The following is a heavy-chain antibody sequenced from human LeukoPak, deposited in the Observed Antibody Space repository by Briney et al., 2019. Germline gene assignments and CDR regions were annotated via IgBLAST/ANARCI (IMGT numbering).Heavy chain of an antibody. V-gene: IGHV3-23*01. CDR3: AKGPDGSGSYICYFDY. D-gene: IGHD3-10*01. CDR1: GFTFSSYA. J-gene: IGHJ4*02. Sequence: GGSLRLSCAASGFTFSSYAMSWVRQAPGKGLEWVSAISGSGGSTYYADSVKGRFTISRDNSKNTLYLQMNSLRAEDTAVYCCAKGPDGSGSYICYFDYWGQGSLVTVCS. CDR2: ISGSGGST.